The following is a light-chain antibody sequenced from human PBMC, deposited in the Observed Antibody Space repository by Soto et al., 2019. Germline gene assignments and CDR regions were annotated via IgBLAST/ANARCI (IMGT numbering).Light chain of an antibody. CDR2: WGS. J-gene: IGKJ4*01. V-gene: IGKV2-28*01. Sequence: DIVMTQSPLSLSVTPGEPASISCRSSQSLLHSNGYNCLDWYLQKPGQSPQLLIYWGSSRASGVPDRFSGSGSGTDFTLKISRVEAEDVGVECWMQALRTPLTFGGGTKVGIK. CDR3: MQALRTPLT. CDR1: QSLLHSNGYNC.